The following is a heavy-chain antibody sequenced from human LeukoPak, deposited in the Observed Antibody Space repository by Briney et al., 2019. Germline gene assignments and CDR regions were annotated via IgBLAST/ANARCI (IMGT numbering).Heavy chain of an antibody. Sequence: SETLSLTCTVSGGSISRSSYYWGWIRQPPGKGLEWIGSIYYSDSGKMYYNPSLKSRVTISADTSKNQFSLKVSSVTAADTAVYYCARRPPALGAFNIWGQGTMVSVSS. J-gene: IGHJ3*02. CDR2: IYYSDSGKM. CDR3: ARRPPALGAFNI. V-gene: IGHV4-39*01. CDR1: GGSISRSSYY.